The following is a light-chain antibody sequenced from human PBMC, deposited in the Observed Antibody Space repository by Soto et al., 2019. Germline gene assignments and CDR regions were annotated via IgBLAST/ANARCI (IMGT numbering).Light chain of an antibody. V-gene: IGLV2-14*01. CDR3: SAYTARSTLV. CDR1: MRDVGDFNL. CDR2: EVR. J-gene: IGLJ3*02. Sequence: SALTQPASVSGSAGQSITISCSGTMRDVGDFNLVSGYQQHPGTAPKLIIYEVRNRPSGIASRFSGSRSGNTASLTISGIQYEDEGDNYCSAYTARSTLVFGGGTKVTVL.